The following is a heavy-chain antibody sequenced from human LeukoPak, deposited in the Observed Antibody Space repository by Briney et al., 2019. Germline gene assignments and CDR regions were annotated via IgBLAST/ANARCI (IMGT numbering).Heavy chain of an antibody. Sequence: SVKVSFKASGGTFSSYAISWVRQAPGQGLEWMGRINVILDTANYAQKFQGRVTIIADISTSTSYVELSSLRSEDTAVYYCARDQGIGDASDIWGQGTMVTVSS. V-gene: IGHV1-69*04. J-gene: IGHJ3*02. CDR1: GGTFSSYA. CDR2: INVILDTA. CDR3: ARDQGIGDASDI.